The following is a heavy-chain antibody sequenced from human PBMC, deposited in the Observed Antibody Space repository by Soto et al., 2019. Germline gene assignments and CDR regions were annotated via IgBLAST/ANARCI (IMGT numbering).Heavy chain of an antibody. CDR2: IYSGGST. Sequence: GGSLRLSCAASGVTVSSNYMSWVRQAPGKGLEWVSVIYSGGSTYYADSVKGRFTISRDNSKNTLYLQMNSLRAEDTALYFCARDFDADSRTYFDYWGQGTLVTVSS. V-gene: IGHV3-66*01. D-gene: IGHD4-17*01. CDR3: ARDFDADSRTYFDY. CDR1: GVTVSSNY. J-gene: IGHJ4*02.